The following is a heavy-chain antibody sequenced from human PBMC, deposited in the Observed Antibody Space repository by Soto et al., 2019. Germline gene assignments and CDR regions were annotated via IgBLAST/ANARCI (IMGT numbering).Heavy chain of an antibody. Sequence: SETLSLTCTDSGGSISSYYWNWIRQPPGKGLEWIGYIYYSGSTNYNPSLKSRVTISVDTSKNQFSLKLSSVTAADTAVYYCARLVRYCSGGSCYFTRDAFDIWGQGTMVT. V-gene: IGHV4-59*08. J-gene: IGHJ3*02. CDR1: GGSISSYY. CDR2: IYYSGST. CDR3: ARLVRYCSGGSCYFTRDAFDI. D-gene: IGHD2-15*01.